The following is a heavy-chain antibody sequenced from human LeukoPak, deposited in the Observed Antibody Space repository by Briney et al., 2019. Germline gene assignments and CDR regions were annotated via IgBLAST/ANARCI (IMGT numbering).Heavy chain of an antibody. CDR3: ARDPATVTNYYYYGMDV. D-gene: IGHD4-17*01. CDR2: INPSGGST. Sequence: ASVKVSCKASGYTFTSYYMHWVRQAPGQGLEWMGIINPSGGSTSYAQKFQGRVTITADKSTSTAYMELSSLRSEDTAVYYCARDPATVTNYYYYGMDVWGQGTTVTVSS. CDR1: GYTFTSYY. J-gene: IGHJ6*02. V-gene: IGHV1-46*01.